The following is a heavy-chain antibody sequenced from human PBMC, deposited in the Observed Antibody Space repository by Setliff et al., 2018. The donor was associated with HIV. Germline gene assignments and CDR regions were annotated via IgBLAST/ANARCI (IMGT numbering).Heavy chain of an antibody. CDR3: ARGPTAEDYYYYMDV. CDR2: INHSGST. J-gene: IGHJ6*03. V-gene: IGHV4-34*01. Sequence: PSETLSLTCAVYGGSFSGYSWGWIRQPPGKGLEWIGEINHSGSTNYNPSLKSRVTISVDTSKRQFSLNLTSVTAADTAVYYCARGPTAEDYYYYMDVWDKGTTVTVSS. CDR1: GGSFSGYS.